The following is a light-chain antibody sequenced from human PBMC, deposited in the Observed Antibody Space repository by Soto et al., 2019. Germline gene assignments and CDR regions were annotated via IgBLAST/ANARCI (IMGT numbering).Light chain of an antibody. Sequence: DIQMTQSPSTLSASVGDRVTITCRASQSIRSWLAWYQQKPGKAPQLLIYDASNLESGVPSRFSGSGSGTEFTLTISSLQPDDFATYYCQQYDSFSKTFGRGTKEDIK. CDR3: QQYDSFSKT. V-gene: IGKV1-5*01. CDR2: DAS. J-gene: IGKJ1*01. CDR1: QSIRSW.